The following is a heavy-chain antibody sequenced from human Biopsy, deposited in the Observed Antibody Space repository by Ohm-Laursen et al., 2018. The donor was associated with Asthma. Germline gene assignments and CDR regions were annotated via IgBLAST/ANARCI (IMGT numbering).Heavy chain of an antibody. Sequence: GASVKVSCKISGYSLTDLSMHWVRQAPGQGLEWMGGHDHGESGTVNARRFQGRVTMTEDTSTDTAYMELSSLSSDDTAVYYCASDFPKDYVRYNFQFWGQGTLVTVSS. J-gene: IGHJ4*02. V-gene: IGHV1-24*01. CDR1: GYSLTDLS. CDR2: HDHGESGT. CDR3: ASDFPKDYVRYNFQF. D-gene: IGHD4-17*01.